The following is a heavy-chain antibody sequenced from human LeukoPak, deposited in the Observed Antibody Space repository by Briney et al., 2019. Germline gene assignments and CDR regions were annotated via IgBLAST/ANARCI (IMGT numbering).Heavy chain of an antibody. Sequence: PSETLSLTCTVSGGSIRSSSYYWGWIRQPPGQGLEWIGNINYGGNTYYKQSLESRVTVSVDTSKNQFSLKLNSVTAADTAVYYCARVLSSGHPRWFDLWGQGTRVTVSS. J-gene: IGHJ5*02. D-gene: IGHD3-10*01. CDR1: GGSIRSSSYY. CDR3: ARVLSSGHPRWFDL. CDR2: INYGGNT. V-gene: IGHV4-39*01.